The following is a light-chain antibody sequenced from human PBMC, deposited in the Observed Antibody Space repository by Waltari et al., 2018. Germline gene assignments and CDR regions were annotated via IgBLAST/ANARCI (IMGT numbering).Light chain of an antibody. CDR3: QQYGSSPLYT. CDR1: QIVSSSY. V-gene: IGKV3-20*01. J-gene: IGKJ2*01. Sequence: EIVLTQSPGTLSLSPGERATLPCRAIQIVSSSYLAWYQQKPGQAPRPRIYGASSRATGIPDRFSGSGSGTDFTLTISRLEPEDFAVYYCQQYGSSPLYTFGQGTKLEIK. CDR2: GAS.